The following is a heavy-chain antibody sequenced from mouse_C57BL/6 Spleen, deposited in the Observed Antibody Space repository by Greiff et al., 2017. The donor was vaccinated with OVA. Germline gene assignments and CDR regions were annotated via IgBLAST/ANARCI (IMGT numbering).Heavy chain of an antibody. J-gene: IGHJ2*01. CDR2: IHPNSGST. CDR1: GYTFTSYW. CDR3: ARNTYDYDGGFDY. V-gene: IGHV1-64*01. D-gene: IGHD2-4*01. Sequence: VQMQQPGAELVKPGASVKLSCKASGYTFTSYWMHWVKQRPGQGLEWIGMIHPNSGSTNYNEKFKSKATLTVDKSSSTAYMQLSSLTSEDSAAYYCARNTYDYDGGFDYWGQGTTLTVAS.